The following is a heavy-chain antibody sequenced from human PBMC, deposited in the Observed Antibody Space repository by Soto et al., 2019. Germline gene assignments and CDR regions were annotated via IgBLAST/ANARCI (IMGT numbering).Heavy chain of an antibody. J-gene: IGHJ4*02. CDR1: GGSFSGYY. CDR2: INHSGST. CDR3: ARLVLNYYGSGSSYYFDY. D-gene: IGHD3-10*01. V-gene: IGHV4-34*01. Sequence: TSETLSLTCAVYGGSFSGYYWSWIRQPPGKGLEWIGEINHSGSTNYNPSLKSRVTISVDTSKNQFSLKLSSVTAADTAVYYCARLVLNYYGSGSSYYFDYWGQGTLVTVYS.